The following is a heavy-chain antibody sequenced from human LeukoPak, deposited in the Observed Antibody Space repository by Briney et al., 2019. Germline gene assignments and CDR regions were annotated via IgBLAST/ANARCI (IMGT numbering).Heavy chain of an antibody. Sequence: SGGSLRLSCAASGFTFSSYGMHWVRQAPGKGLEWVAVISYDGSNKYYADSVKGRFTISRDNSKNTLYLQMNSLRAEDTAVYYCAKGGNMDVWGKGTTVTISS. CDR1: GFTFSSYG. J-gene: IGHJ6*03. D-gene: IGHD1-1*01. V-gene: IGHV3-30*18. CDR2: ISYDGSNK. CDR3: AKGGNMDV.